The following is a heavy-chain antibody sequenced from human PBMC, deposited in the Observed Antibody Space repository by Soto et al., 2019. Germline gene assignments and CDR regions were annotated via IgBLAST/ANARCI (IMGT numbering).Heavy chain of an antibody. CDR3: ARQVKSSGWFDRGMDV. J-gene: IGHJ6*02. V-gene: IGHV4-59*08. D-gene: IGHD6-19*01. Sequence: QVQLQESVPGLVKPSETLSLTCTVSGGSISSYYWSWIRQPPGKGLEWIGYIYYSGSTNYNPSLKSRVTISVDTSKNQFSLKLSSVTAADTAVYYCARQVKSSGWFDRGMDVWGQGTTVTVSS. CDR2: IYYSGST. CDR1: GGSISSYY.